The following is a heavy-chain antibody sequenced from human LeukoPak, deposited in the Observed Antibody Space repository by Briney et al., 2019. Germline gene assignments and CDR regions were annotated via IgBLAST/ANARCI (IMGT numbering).Heavy chain of an antibody. CDR3: ARELYYGSGSYRSYYFDY. CDR2: ISAYNGNT. CDR1: GYTFTRYG. D-gene: IGHD3-10*01. J-gene: IGHJ4*02. V-gene: IGHV1-18*01. Sequence: ASVKLHCQASGYTFTRYGISPVRQAPGQGFKMIGWISAYNGNTNYAQKLQGRVTMTTDTSTSTAYMELRSLRSDDTAVYYCARELYYGSGSYRSYYFDYWGQGTLVTVSS.